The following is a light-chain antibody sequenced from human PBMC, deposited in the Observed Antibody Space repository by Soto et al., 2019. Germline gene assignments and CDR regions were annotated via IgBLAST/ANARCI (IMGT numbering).Light chain of an antibody. CDR1: QSVSSY. V-gene: IGKV3-11*02. CDR3: QQRSNWPPWT. Sequence: EIVLTQSPATLSLSPGERATLSCRASQSVSSYLAWYQQKPGQAPRLLIYDASNRATGTPARFSGSGSGRDFTLTISSLEPEDFAVYYGQQRSNWPPWTFGQGTNVEIK. CDR2: DAS. J-gene: IGKJ1*01.